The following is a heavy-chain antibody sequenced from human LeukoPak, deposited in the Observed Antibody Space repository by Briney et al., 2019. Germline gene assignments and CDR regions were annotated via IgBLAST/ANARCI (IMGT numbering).Heavy chain of an antibody. V-gene: IGHV4-31*03. J-gene: IGHJ3*02. CDR2: IYYSGST. D-gene: IGHD3-22*01. CDR1: GGSISSGGYY. Sequence: SETLSLTCTVSGGSISSGGYYWSWIRQHPGKGLEWIGYIYYSGSTYYNPSLKSRVTMSVDTSKNQFSLKLSSVTAADTAVYYCARDVSYYDSSDDAFDIWGQGTMVTVSS. CDR3: ARDVSYYDSSDDAFDI.